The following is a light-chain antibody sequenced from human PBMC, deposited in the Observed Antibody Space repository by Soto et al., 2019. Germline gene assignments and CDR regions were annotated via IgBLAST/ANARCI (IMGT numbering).Light chain of an antibody. J-gene: IGKJ2*02. CDR2: DAY. Sequence: EVVFSQSPDTLSLSPGETATLSCRASQSVDRNFAWYQLKVGQAPRLLIHDAYTRGTSVGAGFTGSGSATAFCLSITRLVPEDFAVYFCQQRGKWPSTFGPGNKVEMK. V-gene: IGKV3-11*01. CDR3: QQRGKWPST. CDR1: QSVDRN.